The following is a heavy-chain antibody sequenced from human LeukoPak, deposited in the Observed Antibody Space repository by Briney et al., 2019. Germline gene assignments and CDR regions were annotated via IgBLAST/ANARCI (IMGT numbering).Heavy chain of an antibody. CDR1: GASISSGGDY. CDR2: IYYSGST. V-gene: IGHV4-31*03. Sequence: SQTLSLTCTVSGASISSGGDYCGWLRQHPGKGLEWIGYIYYSGSTYYNPSLKSRVTISVDTSKNQFSMKLSSVTAADTAVYYCARALRVAATRGVANWFDPWGQGTLVTVSS. D-gene: IGHD2-15*01. CDR3: ARALRVAATRGVANWFDP. J-gene: IGHJ5*02.